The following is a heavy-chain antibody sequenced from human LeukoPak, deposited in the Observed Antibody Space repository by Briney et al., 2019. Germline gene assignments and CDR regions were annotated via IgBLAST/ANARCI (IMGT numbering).Heavy chain of an antibody. CDR1: GFTFSSYE. CDR2: ISSSSSYI. V-gene: IGHV3-21*01. D-gene: IGHD3-10*01. Sequence: GGSLRLSCAASGFTFSSYEMNWVRQAPGKGLEWVSSISSSSSYIYYADSVKGRFTISRDNAKNSLYLQMNSLRAEDTAVYYCARDGLLWFEDTPTGPGYYYYGMDVWGQGTTVTVSS. J-gene: IGHJ6*02. CDR3: ARDGLLWFEDTPTGPGYYYYGMDV.